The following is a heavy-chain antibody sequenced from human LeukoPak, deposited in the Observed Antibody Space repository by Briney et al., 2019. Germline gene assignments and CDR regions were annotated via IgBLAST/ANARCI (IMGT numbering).Heavy chain of an antibody. J-gene: IGHJ6*02. Sequence: GGPLRLSCSASGFTFSSYAMHWVRQAPGKGLEYVSAITINGGTTYYADSVKGRFTISRDNSKNTLYLQMSSLRAEDTAVYHCVKSLDTGMVWYHYGMDVWGQGTTVTVSS. CDR2: ITINGGTT. CDR3: VKSLDTGMVWYHYGMDV. V-gene: IGHV3-64D*09. CDR1: GFTFSSYA. D-gene: IGHD5-18*01.